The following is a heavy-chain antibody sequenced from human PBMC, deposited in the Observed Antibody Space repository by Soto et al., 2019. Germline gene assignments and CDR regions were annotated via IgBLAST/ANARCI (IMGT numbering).Heavy chain of an antibody. D-gene: IGHD2-2*01. CDR1: GGSISSYY. CDR2: IYYSGST. J-gene: IGHJ1*01. Sequence: SETLSLTCTVSGGSISSYYWSWIRQPPGKGLEWIGYIYYSGSTIHSPSLKSRATISVDTSKNQFSLKLTSVTAADTAVYYCAGGSSPCWECFHHWGQGILVTVSS. V-gene: IGHV4-59*01. CDR3: AGGSSPCWECFHH.